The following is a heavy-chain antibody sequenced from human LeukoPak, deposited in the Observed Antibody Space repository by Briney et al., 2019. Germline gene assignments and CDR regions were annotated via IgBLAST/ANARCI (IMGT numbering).Heavy chain of an antibody. D-gene: IGHD3-3*01. CDR3: TTDTDYDFWSGLPPIDY. CDR2: IKAKTDGGTT. V-gene: IGHV3-15*01. CDR1: GFTFSSYA. Sequence: GGSLRLSCAASGFTFSSYAMSWVRQAPGKGLEWVGRIKAKTDGGTTDYAAPVKGRLTISRDDSKNTLYLQMNSLKTEDTAVYYCTTDTDYDFWSGLPPIDYWGQGTLVTVSS. J-gene: IGHJ4*02.